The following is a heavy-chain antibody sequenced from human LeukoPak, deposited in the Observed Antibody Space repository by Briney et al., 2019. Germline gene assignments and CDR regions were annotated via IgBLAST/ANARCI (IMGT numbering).Heavy chain of an antibody. J-gene: IGHJ4*02. CDR3: ARARCSGGSCYSLDY. CDR2: ISSSGSTI. D-gene: IGHD2-15*01. CDR1: GFTFSDYY. Sequence: GSLRLSCAASGFTFSDYYMSWIRQAPGKGLEWVSYISSSGSTIYYADSVKGRFTISRDNAKNSLYLQMNSLRAKDTAVYYCARARCSGGSCYSLDYWGQGTLVTVSS. V-gene: IGHV3-11*01.